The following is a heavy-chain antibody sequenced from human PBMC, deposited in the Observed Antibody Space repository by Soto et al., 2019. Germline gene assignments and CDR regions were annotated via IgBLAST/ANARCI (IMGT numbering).Heavy chain of an antibody. V-gene: IGHV3-33*01. CDR1: GFTFSSYG. D-gene: IGHD2-2*01. CDR3: AREYCSSTSCLNWFAP. J-gene: IGHJ5*02. Sequence: PGGSLRLSCAASGFTFSSYGMHWVRQAPGKGLEWVAVIWYDGSNKYYADSVKGRFTISRDNSKNTLYLQMNSLRAEDTAVYYCAREYCSSTSCLNWFAPWGQGTLVTGSS. CDR2: IWYDGSNK.